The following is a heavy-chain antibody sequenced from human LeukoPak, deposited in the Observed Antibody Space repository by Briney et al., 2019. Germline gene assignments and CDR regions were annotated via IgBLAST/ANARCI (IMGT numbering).Heavy chain of an antibody. CDR2: IYQSGST. Sequence: SETLSLTCTVSGGSISSYYWSWFRQPPGKGLEWIGYIYQSGSTNYNPSLKSRVTISVDTSKNQFSLKLSSVTAADTAVYYCASSIYCGGDCYSPFDYWGQGTLVTVSS. J-gene: IGHJ4*02. CDR1: GGSISSYY. CDR3: ASSIYCGGDCYSPFDY. D-gene: IGHD2-21*02. V-gene: IGHV4-59*01.